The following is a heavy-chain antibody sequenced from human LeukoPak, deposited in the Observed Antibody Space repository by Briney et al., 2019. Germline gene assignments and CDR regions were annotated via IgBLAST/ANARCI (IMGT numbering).Heavy chain of an antibody. CDR3: ARIEVATITNYFDY. CDR1: GGSISTYY. Sequence: PSETLSLTCTVSGGSISTYYWSWIRQPPGKGVEWIGYIYYTGSTNYNPSLKSRVTISVDTSKNQFSLKLNSVTAADTAVYYCARIEVATITNYFDYWGQGTLVTVSS. D-gene: IGHD5-12*01. V-gene: IGHV4-59*01. CDR2: IYYTGST. J-gene: IGHJ4*02.